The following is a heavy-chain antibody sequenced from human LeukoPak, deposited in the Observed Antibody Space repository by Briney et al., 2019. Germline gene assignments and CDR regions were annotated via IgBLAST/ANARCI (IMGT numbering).Heavy chain of an antibody. V-gene: IGHV3-23*01. CDR2: ISGRGDST. D-gene: IGHD6-13*01. CDR1: RFTFSSYA. J-gene: IGHJ2*01. Sequence: GGSLRLSCAASRFTFSSYAMSWVRQAPGKGLEWVSTISGRGDSTYYADSVKGRFTISRDNSRNTLYLRMNTLRAEDTAVYYCAKAIAAPVWYFDLWGRGTLVTVSS. CDR3: AKAIAAPVWYFDL.